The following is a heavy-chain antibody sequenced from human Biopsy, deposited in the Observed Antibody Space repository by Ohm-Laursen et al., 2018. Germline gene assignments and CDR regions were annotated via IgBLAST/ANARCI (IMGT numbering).Heavy chain of an antibody. Sequence: SLRLSCTASGFTFSSNAMSWVRQAPGKGLEWVSGISGRTSGTYYADSVKGRFTISRDNSKNTLYLQMSSLRAEDTALYYCEKCMTYSGDGIDCWDQGTLVTVSS. CDR1: GFTFSSNA. V-gene: IGHV3-23*01. CDR2: ISGRTSGT. CDR3: EKCMTYSGDGIDC. J-gene: IGHJ4*02. D-gene: IGHD5-12*01.